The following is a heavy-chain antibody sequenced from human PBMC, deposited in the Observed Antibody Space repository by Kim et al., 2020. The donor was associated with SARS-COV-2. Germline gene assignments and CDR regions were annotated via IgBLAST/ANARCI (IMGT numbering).Heavy chain of an antibody. D-gene: IGHD3-16*01. J-gene: IGHJ4*02. Sequence: GGSLRLSCAASGFTVSSNYMSWVRQAPGKGLEWVSVIYSGGSTYYADSVKGRFTISRDNSKNTLYLQMNSLRAEDTAVYYCARDRVPYYDYVWGPREIDYWGQGTLVTVSS. CDR1: GFTVSSNY. V-gene: IGHV3-66*01. CDR2: IYSGGST. CDR3: ARDRVPYYDYVWGPREIDY.